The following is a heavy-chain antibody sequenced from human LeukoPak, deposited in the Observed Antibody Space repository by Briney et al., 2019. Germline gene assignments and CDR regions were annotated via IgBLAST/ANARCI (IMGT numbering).Heavy chain of an antibody. V-gene: IGHV4-38-2*02. J-gene: IGHJ4*02. CDR2: IYHSGNT. Sequence: SETLSLTCTVSGYSISSGYFWGWSRQPPGKGLEWNGSIYHSGNTYYNPSLKSRVTISVDTSKNQFSLKLSSVTAADTAVYYCARGIAVAGTAYWGQGALVTVSS. CDR1: GYSISSGYF. D-gene: IGHD6-19*01. CDR3: ARGIAVAGTAY.